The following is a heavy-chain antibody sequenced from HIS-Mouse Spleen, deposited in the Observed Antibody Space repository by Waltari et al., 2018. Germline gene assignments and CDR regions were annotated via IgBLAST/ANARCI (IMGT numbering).Heavy chain of an antibody. J-gene: IGHJ2*01. CDR3: AREIPYSSSWYDWYFDL. CDR1: GGSISSSSYY. V-gene: IGHV4-39*07. CDR2: IYYSGST. D-gene: IGHD6-13*01. Sequence: QLQLQESGPGLVKPSETLSLTCTFSGGSISSSSYYWGWIRQPPGKGLEWIGSIYYSGSTYYNPSLKSRVTISVDTSKNQFSLKLSSVTAADTAMYYCAREIPYSSSWYDWYFDLWGRGTLVTVSS.